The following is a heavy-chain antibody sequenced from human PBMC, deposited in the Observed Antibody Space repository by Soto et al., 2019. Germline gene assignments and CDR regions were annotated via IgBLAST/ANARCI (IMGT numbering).Heavy chain of an antibody. CDR3: AREGDSSGYYGY. CDR2: INPNSGGT. J-gene: IGHJ4*02. D-gene: IGHD3-22*01. Sequence: QVQLVQSGAEVKKPGASVKVSCKASGYTFTGYYMHWVRQAPGQGLEWMGWINPNSGGTNYAQKFQGRVTVTRDTSISTADMDLSTLRSDDTAVYYCAREGDSSGYYGYWGQGTLVTVSS. CDR1: GYTFTGYY. V-gene: IGHV1-2*02.